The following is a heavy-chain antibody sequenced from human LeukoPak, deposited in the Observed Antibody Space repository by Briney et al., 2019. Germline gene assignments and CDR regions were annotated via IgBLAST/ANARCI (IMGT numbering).Heavy chain of an antibody. J-gene: IGHJ3*02. CDR2: IKQDGSEK. V-gene: IGHV3-7*03. CDR1: GFTFSSYW. CDR3: AREKYDYVWGSYRYRIMGDAFDI. Sequence: PGGSLRLSCAASGFTFSSYWMSWVRQAPGKGLEWVANIKQDGSEKYYVDSVKGRFTISRDNAKNSLYLQMNSLRAEDTALYYCAREKYDYVWGSYRYRIMGDAFDIWGQGTMVTVSS. D-gene: IGHD3-16*02.